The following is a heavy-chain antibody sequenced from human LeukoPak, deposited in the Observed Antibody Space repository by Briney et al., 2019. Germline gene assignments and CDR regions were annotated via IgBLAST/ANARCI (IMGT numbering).Heavy chain of an antibody. CDR2: ISPTGSTT. CDR3: ARGPNSNWSGLDF. D-gene: IGHD6-6*01. J-gene: IGHJ4*02. Sequence: GGSLRLSCTASGFSFSGHGMHWARQLPGKGLVWVSRISPTGSTTSYADSVKGRFTVSRDNAKNTLYLQVNNLRAEDTAVYYCARGPNSNWSGLDFWGQGTLLTVSS. V-gene: IGHV3-74*01. CDR1: GFSFSGHG.